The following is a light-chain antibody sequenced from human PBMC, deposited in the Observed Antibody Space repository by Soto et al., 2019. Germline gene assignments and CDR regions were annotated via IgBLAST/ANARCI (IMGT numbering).Light chain of an antibody. CDR2: AAS. J-gene: IGKJ2*01. CDR3: QQSYSMPYA. Sequence: IQLTQCPSSLSASVGDRVTITCRASQGISSYLAWYQQKPGKAPKLLIYAASTLQTGVPSRFTGSGSGTDFTLTIISLQPEDYATYFCQQSYSMPYAFGPGTKVDIK. V-gene: IGKV1-39*01. CDR1: QGISSY.